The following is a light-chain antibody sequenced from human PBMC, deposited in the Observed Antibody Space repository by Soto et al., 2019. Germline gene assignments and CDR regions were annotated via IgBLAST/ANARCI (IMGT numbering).Light chain of an antibody. V-gene: IGLV2-14*01. CDR2: DVS. CDR1: SSDVGGYNY. J-gene: IGLJ2*01. Sequence: QSALTQPASVSGSPGQSITISCTGTSSDVGGYNYVSWYQQHPGKAPKLMIYDVSNRPSGVSNRFSGSKSGTSASLAISGLQSDDEAEYYCAAWDDNLIVLFGGGTKVTVL. CDR3: AAWDDNLIVL.